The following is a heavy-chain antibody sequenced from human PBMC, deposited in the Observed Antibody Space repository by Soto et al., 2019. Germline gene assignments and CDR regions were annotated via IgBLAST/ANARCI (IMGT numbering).Heavy chain of an antibody. J-gene: IGHJ6*02. CDR2: IVVGSGNT. Sequence: SVKVSCKASGFTFTSSAVQWVRQARGQRLEWIGWIVVGSGNTNYAQKFQERVTITRDMSTSTAYMELSSLRSEDTAVYYCAAEPSLVVPLGYYGMDVWGQGTTVTVSS. V-gene: IGHV1-58*01. D-gene: IGHD3-22*01. CDR1: GFTFTSSA. CDR3: AAEPSLVVPLGYYGMDV.